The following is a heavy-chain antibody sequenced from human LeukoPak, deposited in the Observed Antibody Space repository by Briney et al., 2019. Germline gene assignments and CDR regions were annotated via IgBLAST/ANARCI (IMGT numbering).Heavy chain of an antibody. J-gene: IGHJ2*01. CDR3: ARDHRPSGWSLEWYFDL. D-gene: IGHD6-19*01. V-gene: IGHV4-34*01. CDR2: INHSGST. CDR1: GGSFSGYY. Sequence: KSSETLSLTCAVYGGSFSGYYWSWIRQPPGKGLEWIGEINHSGSTNYNPSLKSRVTMSVDTSKNQFSLKLSSVTAADTAVYYCARDHRPSGWSLEWYFDLWGRGTLVTVSS.